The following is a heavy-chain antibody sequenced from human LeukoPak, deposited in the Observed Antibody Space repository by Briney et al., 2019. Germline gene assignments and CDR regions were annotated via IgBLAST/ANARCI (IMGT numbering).Heavy chain of an antibody. CDR3: ARGRGIFGVVHFDY. CDR1: GGSFSGYY. D-gene: IGHD3-3*01. J-gene: IGHJ4*02. V-gene: IGHV4-34*01. Sequence: NPSETLSLTCAVYGGSFSGYYWSWIRQPRGKGLEWIGEINHSGSTNYNPSLKSRLTISVDTSKNQFSLKLSSVTAADTAVYYRARGRGIFGVVHFDYWGQGTLVPVSS. CDR2: INHSGST.